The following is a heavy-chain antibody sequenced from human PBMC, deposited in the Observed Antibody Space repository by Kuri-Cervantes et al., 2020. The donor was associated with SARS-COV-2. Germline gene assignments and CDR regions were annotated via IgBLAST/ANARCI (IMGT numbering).Heavy chain of an antibody. Sequence: ASVKVSCKASGYTFTSYGISWVRQAPGQGLEWMGIINPSGGSTSYAQKFQGRVTMTRDTSTSTVYMELSSLRSDDTAVYYCARAAEGRYYFDYWGQGTLVTVSS. CDR3: ARAAEGRYYFDY. CDR2: INPSGGST. V-gene: IGHV1-46*01. CDR1: GYTFTSYG. J-gene: IGHJ4*02.